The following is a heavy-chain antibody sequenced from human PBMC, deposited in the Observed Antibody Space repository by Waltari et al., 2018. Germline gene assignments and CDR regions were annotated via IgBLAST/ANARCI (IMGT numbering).Heavy chain of an antibody. Sequence: QVQLQESGPGLVKPSQTLSLTCTVSGGSISSGDYYWSWIRQPPGKGLEWIGYIYYSGSTYYNPSLKSRVTRSVDTSKNQFSLKLSSVTAADTAVYYCARRYCSSTSCYTSWFDPWGQGTLVTVSS. D-gene: IGHD2-2*02. CDR3: ARRYCSSTSCYTSWFDP. CDR1: GGSISSGDYY. J-gene: IGHJ5*02. V-gene: IGHV4-30-4*08. CDR2: IYYSGST.